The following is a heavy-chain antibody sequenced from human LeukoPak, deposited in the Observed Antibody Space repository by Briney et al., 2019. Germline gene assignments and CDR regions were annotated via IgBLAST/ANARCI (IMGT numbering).Heavy chain of an antibody. CDR2: ISYDGSNK. CDR1: GFTFSNYA. V-gene: IGHV3-30*04. J-gene: IGHJ4*02. D-gene: IGHD5-18*01. Sequence: GGSLRLSCAASGFTFSNYAMHWVRQAPGKGLEWVAVISYDGSNKYYADSVKGRFTISRDNSKNTLYLQMNSLRAEDTAVYYCAREMVIYTAMVYFDYWGQGTLVTVSS. CDR3: AREMVIYTAMVYFDY.